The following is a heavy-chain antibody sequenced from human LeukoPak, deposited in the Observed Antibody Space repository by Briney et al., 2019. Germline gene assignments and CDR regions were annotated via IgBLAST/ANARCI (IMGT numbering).Heavy chain of an antibody. V-gene: IGHV3-48*02. J-gene: IGHJ4*02. D-gene: IGHD6-13*01. CDR3: ARDDSSTWYIGY. CDR1: GFTFSTYS. CDR2: ISSSSSTI. Sequence: PGGSLRLSCAASGFTFSTYSMNWVRQAPGKGLECVSYISSSSSTIYYADSVKRQLTISRDNAKNSLYLQMNSRRDDDTAVYYSARDDSSTWYIGYWGQGTLVTVSS.